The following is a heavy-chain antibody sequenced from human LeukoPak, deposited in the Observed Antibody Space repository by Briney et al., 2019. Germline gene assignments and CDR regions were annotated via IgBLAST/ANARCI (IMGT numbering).Heavy chain of an antibody. J-gene: IGHJ3*02. CDR2: IYTSGST. Sequence: SETLSLTCTVSGGSISSYYWSWIRQPAGKGLEWIGRIYTSGSTNYNPSLKSRVTMSVDTSKNQFSLKLSSVTAADTAVYYCVRDWIAVALDAFDIWGQGTMVTVSS. CDR1: GGSISSYY. V-gene: IGHV4-4*07. CDR3: VRDWIAVALDAFDI. D-gene: IGHD6-19*01.